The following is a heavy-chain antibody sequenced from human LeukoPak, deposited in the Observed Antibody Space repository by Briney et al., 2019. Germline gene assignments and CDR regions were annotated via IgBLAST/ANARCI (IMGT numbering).Heavy chain of an antibody. Sequence: GGSLRLSCATSGFTFNSYAMSWVRQAPGKGLEWVPGLSGSGGDTDYADSVKGRFTISRDNSRNTLYLQMNSLRSEDTAVYYCAKGAMATVTYFDYWGQGSLVTVSS. J-gene: IGHJ4*02. D-gene: IGHD4-17*01. V-gene: IGHV3-23*01. CDR2: LSGSGGDT. CDR3: AKGAMATVTYFDY. CDR1: GFTFNSYA.